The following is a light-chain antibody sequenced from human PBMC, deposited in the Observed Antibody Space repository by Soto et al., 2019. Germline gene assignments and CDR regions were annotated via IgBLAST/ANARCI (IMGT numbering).Light chain of an antibody. CDR3: QKYNSAPLT. Sequence: DIQMTQSPSSLSASVGDRVTITCRASQGISNYLAWYQQKPGKVPKLLICAASTLQSGVPSRFSGSGSGTDFTLTISILKPEDVATSYLQKYNSAPLTFGGGTKVEIK. V-gene: IGKV1-27*01. CDR2: AAS. J-gene: IGKJ4*01. CDR1: QGISNY.